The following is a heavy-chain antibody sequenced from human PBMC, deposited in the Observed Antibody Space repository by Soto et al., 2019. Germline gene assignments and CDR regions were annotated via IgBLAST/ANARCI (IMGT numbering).Heavy chain of an antibody. V-gene: IGHV4-59*01. CDR2: VYYTGST. CDR1: GVSISGSY. D-gene: IGHD6-19*01. CDR3: ARSVAVPGAHIDY. Sequence: SETLSLTCSVSGVSISGSYWSWIRQSPGKGLEWLGYVYYTGSTNYSPSLRSRVSISVDTSKNEFSLRLSSVTAADTAVYFCARSVAVPGAHIDYWGQGTQVTVSS. J-gene: IGHJ4*02.